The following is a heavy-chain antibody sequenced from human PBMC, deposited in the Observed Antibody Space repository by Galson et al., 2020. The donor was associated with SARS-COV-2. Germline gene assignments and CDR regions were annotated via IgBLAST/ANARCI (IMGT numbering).Heavy chain of an antibody. J-gene: IGHJ5*02. CDR3: ARRPDYINPNWFDP. CDR2: IQLDGINK. CDR1: RFTLSTYA. D-gene: IGHD4-4*01. Sequence: EARSGGSLTLSCAPSRFTLSTYAMHWVRQAPGTGPERLALIQLDGINKYYADSVKGRFTISRDNSKNTLYLQVNSLRAEDTAVYYCARRPDYINPNWFDPWGQGTLVTVSS. V-gene: IGHV3-30*02.